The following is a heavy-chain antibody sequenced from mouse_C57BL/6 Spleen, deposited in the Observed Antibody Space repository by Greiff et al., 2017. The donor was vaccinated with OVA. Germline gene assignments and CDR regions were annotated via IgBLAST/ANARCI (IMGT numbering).Heavy chain of an antibody. V-gene: IGHV2-2*01. Sequence: VKLMESGPGLVQPSQSLSITCTVSGFSLTSYGVHWVRQSPGKGLEWLGVIWSGGSTAYNAAFISRLSISKDNSKSQVFFKMNSRQADDTAIYYCASLYSNYEGAYWGQGTLVTVSA. CDR2: IWSGGST. J-gene: IGHJ3*01. D-gene: IGHD2-5*01. CDR3: ASLYSNYEGAY. CDR1: GFSLTSYG.